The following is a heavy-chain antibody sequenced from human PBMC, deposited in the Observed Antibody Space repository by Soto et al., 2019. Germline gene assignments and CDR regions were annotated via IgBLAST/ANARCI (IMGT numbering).Heavy chain of an antibody. V-gene: IGHV1-3*01. D-gene: IGHD3-3*01. Sequence: GASVKVSCKASGYTFSTFPIHWVRQAPGQNLEWMGWINAANGDTGYSQNFRGRVSITADHSTSTVYMELSRLKSDDTAVYFCATDSNYDVSNSFWGQGTLVTVSS. CDR1: GYTFSTFP. CDR3: ATDSNYDVSNSF. J-gene: IGHJ4*02. CDR2: INAANGDT.